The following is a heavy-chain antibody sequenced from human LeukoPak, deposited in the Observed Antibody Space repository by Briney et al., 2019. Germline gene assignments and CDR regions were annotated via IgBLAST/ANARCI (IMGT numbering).Heavy chain of an antibody. D-gene: IGHD3-10*01. V-gene: IGHV1-18*01. CDR2: ISAYNGNT. CDR1: GYTFTSYG. CDR3: VVLLWSRGDY. J-gene: IGHJ4*02. Sequence: ASVKVSCKASGYTFTSYGITWVRQAPGQGLEWMGWISAYNGNTNYAQKLQGRVTMTTDTSTSTAYMELRSLRSDDTAVYYCVVLLWSRGDYWGQGTLVTVPS.